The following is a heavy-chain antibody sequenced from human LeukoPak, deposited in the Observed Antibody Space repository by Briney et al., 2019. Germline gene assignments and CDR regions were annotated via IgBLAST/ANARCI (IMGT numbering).Heavy chain of an antibody. V-gene: IGHV1-69*13. J-gene: IGHJ3*02. CDR3: ARGWQLGGDLGDAFDI. D-gene: IGHD2-21*01. CDR1: GGTFSSYT. Sequence: EASVKVSCKTSGGTFSSYTITWVRQAPGQGLEWMGGIIPIFGTTNYAQKFQGRVTITADESTSTAYMELSSLRSEDTAVYYCARGWQLGGDLGDAFDIWGRGTMVTVSS. CDR2: IIPIFGTT.